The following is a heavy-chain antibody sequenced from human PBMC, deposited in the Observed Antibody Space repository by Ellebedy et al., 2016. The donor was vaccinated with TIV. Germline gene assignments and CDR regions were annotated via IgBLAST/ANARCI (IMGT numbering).Heavy chain of an antibody. V-gene: IGHV1-2*04. Sequence: ASVKVSCKASGYTFTGYYMHWVRQAPGQGLEWMGWINPNSGGTNYAQKFQGWVTMTRDTSTSTVYMELSSLRSEDTAVYYCASTDYYDSSGYYVYWGQGTLVTVSS. CDR2: INPNSGGT. CDR3: ASTDYYDSSGYYVY. J-gene: IGHJ4*02. D-gene: IGHD3-22*01. CDR1: GYTFTGYY.